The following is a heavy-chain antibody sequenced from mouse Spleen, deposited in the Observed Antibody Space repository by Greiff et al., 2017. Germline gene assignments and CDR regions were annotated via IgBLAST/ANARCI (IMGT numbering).Heavy chain of an antibody. CDR2: IRNKANGYTT. CDR1: GFTFTDYY. D-gene: IGHD3-3*01. Sequence: EVKLVESGGGLVQPGGSLSLSCAASGFTFTDYYMSWVRQPPGKALEWLGFIRNKANGYTTEYSASVKGRFTISRDNSQSILYLQMNDLRAEDSATYYCARFRIGTPFDYWGQGTTLTVSS. J-gene: IGHJ2*01. CDR3: ARFRIGTPFDY. V-gene: IGHV7-3*01.